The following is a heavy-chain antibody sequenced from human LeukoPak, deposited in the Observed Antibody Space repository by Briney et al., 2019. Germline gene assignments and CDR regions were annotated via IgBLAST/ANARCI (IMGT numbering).Heavy chain of an antibody. CDR3: ARFKGSGWL. J-gene: IGHJ4*02. Sequence: SETLSLTCTVSGGSISSSSYYWGWIRQPPGEGLEWIGSIYYSGSTYYNPSLKSRVTISVDTSKNQFSLKLSSVTAADTAVYYCARFKGSGWLWGQGTLVTVSS. CDR1: GGSISSSSYY. D-gene: IGHD6-19*01. CDR2: IYYSGST. V-gene: IGHV4-39*01.